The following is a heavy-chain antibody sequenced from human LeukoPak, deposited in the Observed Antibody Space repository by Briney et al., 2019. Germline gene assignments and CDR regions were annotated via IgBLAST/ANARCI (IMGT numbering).Heavy chain of an antibody. Sequence: ASVKVSCKASGYTFTSYGISWVRQAPGQGLEWMGWNSAYNGTTNYAQQLQGRVTMTTDTSTTTAHMGLGRMRSDATSVNYGAREGLRRAFDIWGQGTMVTVSS. CDR1: GYTFTSYG. D-gene: IGHD3-22*01. CDR2: NSAYNGTT. V-gene: IGHV1-18*01. J-gene: IGHJ3*02. CDR3: AREGLRRAFDI.